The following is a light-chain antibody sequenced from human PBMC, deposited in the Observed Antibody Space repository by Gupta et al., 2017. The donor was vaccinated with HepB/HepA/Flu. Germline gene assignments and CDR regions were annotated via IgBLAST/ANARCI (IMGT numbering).Light chain of an antibody. J-gene: IGKJ5*01. CDR2: DTS. CDR1: QCVDSY. Sequence: EIWLTLSPATLSLSPGERATPSCRASQCVDSYLIWYQQKPGQSPRFLIYDTSTRATGVSDRFSGSRSGTDFTLIISSMEDEDFAVYYCQQRRSWPLTFGQGTRLEIK. CDR3: QQRRSWPLT. V-gene: IGKV3-11*01.